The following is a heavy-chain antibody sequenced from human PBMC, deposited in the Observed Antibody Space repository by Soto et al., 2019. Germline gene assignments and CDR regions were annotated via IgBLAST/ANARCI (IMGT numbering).Heavy chain of an antibody. J-gene: IGHJ6*02. CDR3: ARGGYSGYDSGVYYCYGMDV. Sequence: QVQLVQSGAEVKKPGASVKVSCKASGYTFTSYGISWVRQAPGQGLEWMGWISAYNGKTNYAQKLQGRVTMTTDTSTSSAYMELRSLRSDDTAVYYCARGGYSGYDSGVYYCYGMDVWGQGTSVTVSS. V-gene: IGHV1-18*01. D-gene: IGHD5-12*01. CDR2: ISAYNGKT. CDR1: GYTFTSYG.